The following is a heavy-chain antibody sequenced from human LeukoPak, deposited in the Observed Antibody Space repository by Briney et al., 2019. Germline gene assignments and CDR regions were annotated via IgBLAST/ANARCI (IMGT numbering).Heavy chain of an antibody. CDR1: GYTFTSYG. CDR2: ISGYNGDA. CDR3: AREAVAAVAGPDGTFDI. D-gene: IGHD6-19*01. Sequence: ASVKVSCKASGYTFTSYGINWVRQAPGHGLEWMRWISGYNGDAKFAQKFQDRVTMTTDTSTSTAYMEMRRLRSDDTALYYCAREAVAAVAGPDGTFDIWGQGTMVTVSS. J-gene: IGHJ3*02. V-gene: IGHV1-18*01.